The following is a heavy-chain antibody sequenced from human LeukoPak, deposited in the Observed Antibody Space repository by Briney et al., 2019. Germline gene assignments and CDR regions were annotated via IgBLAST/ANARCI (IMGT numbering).Heavy chain of an antibody. CDR1: GGSFSGYY. J-gene: IGHJ5*02. CDR2: INHSGST. D-gene: IGHD4-23*01. V-gene: IGHV4-34*03. Sequence: SETLSLTCAVYGGSFSGYYWSWIRQPPGKGLEWIGEINHSGSTNYNPSLKSRVTISVDTSKNQFSLKLSSVTAADTAVYYCLRATVAWFDPWGQGTLVTVSS. CDR3: LRATVAWFDP.